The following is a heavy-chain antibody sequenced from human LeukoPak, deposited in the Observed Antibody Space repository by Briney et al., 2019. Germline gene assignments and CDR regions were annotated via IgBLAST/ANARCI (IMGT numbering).Heavy chain of an antibody. J-gene: IGHJ4*02. Sequence: HPGGSLRLSCAASGFTFSSYTMNWVRQAPGKGLEWVAVIRYDGSNKYYADSVKGRFTISRDNSKNTLYLQMNSLRAEDTAVYYCARDFGNDYVFSYWGQGTLVTVSS. CDR1: GFTFSSYT. D-gene: IGHD3-16*01. V-gene: IGHV3-30*02. CDR2: IRYDGSNK. CDR3: ARDFGNDYVFSY.